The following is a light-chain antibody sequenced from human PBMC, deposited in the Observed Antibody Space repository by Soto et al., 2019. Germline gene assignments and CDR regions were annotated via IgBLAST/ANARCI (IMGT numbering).Light chain of an antibody. V-gene: IGKV1-39*01. CDR2: AAS. CDR3: QQSYSIPQT. J-gene: IGKJ2*01. Sequence: DIQMTQSPSSLSSSVGDRVTITCRASQNISNYLNWYQQKPGKAPKLLIYAASTLQSGVPSRFSGSGSGSDFTLAIRSLQPEDFATYYCQQSYSIPQTFGQGTKLEIK. CDR1: QNISNY.